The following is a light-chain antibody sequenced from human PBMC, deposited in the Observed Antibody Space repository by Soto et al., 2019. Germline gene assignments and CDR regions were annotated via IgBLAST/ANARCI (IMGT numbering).Light chain of an antibody. J-gene: IGKJ2*01. Sequence: EIVLTQSPGTLSLSPGERATLSCRASQSVSSNYLSWYQQKPGQAPRLLIYGASSRATDIPDRFSASGSGTDFILSISSLEPEDFAVYFCQQYGSTPYTFGRGTKLEIK. V-gene: IGKV3-20*01. CDR3: QQYGSTPYT. CDR2: GAS. CDR1: QSVSSNY.